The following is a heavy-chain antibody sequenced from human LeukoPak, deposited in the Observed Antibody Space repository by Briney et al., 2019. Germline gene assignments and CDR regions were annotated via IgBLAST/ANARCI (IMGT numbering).Heavy chain of an antibody. J-gene: IGHJ4*02. Sequence: SETLSLTCSVSGPSISNTIYYWAWVRQPPGKGLDWIGSTHYSGSTYYNPSLLSRVTISTDTSKNQFSLKLSSVTAADTAVYYCAREMYDSGGYRVSYFDYWGQGSLVTVSS. CDR1: GPSISNTIYY. V-gene: IGHV4-39*07. D-gene: IGHD3-22*01. CDR3: AREMYDSGGYRVSYFDY. CDR2: THYSGST.